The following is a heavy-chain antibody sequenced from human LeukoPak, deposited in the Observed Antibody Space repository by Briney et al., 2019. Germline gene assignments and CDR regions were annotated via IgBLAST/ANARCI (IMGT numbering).Heavy chain of an antibody. V-gene: IGHV3-23*01. J-gene: IGHJ6*02. D-gene: IGHD4-17*01. Sequence: GGSLRLSCAASGFIFSSYGMHWVRQASGKGLEWESGISNSGGSTYHADSVKGRFTISRDNSKNTLYPQMNSLRAEDTAVYYCAKSRGQYGDYLFYYYGMDVWGQGTTVTVSS. CDR3: AKSRGQYGDYLFYYYGMDV. CDR1: GFIFSSYG. CDR2: ISNSGGST.